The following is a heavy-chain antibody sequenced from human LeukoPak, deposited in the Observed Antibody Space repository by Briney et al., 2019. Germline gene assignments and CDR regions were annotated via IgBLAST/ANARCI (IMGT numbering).Heavy chain of an antibody. D-gene: IGHD3-10*01. Sequence: PSETLSLTCTVSGGSISSGDYYWSWIRQPPGKGLEWIGYIYYSGSTYYNPSLKSRVTISVDTSKNQFSLKLSSVTAADTAVYYCARGKMTQGMVGAFDIWGQGTMVTVSS. CDR3: ARGKMTQGMVGAFDI. CDR2: IYYSGST. J-gene: IGHJ3*02. V-gene: IGHV4-30-4*01. CDR1: GGSISSGDYY.